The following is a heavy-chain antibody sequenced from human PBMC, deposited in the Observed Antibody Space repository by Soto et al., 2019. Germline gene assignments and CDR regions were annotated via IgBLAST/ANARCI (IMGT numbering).Heavy chain of an antibody. CDR2: VSAYDGNT. CDR1: GYTFTSYG. V-gene: IGHV1-18*01. Sequence: QVQLVQSGAEVKKPGASVKVSCKASGYTFTSYGISWVRQAPGQGLEWMGWVSAYDGNTNYAQKLQGRVTMTTDTTTNTAYMQLRSLRSDDTAVYYCASSLLVGYGLEGESDWGQGTLVTVSS. D-gene: IGHD5-18*01. J-gene: IGHJ4*02. CDR3: ASSLLVGYGLEGESD.